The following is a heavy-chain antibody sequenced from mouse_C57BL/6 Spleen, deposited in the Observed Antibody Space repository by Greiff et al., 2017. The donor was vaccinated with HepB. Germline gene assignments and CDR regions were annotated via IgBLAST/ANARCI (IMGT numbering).Heavy chain of an antibody. CDR3: ARGRTTVWYFDV. CDR1: VYTFTSYW. Sequence: QVQLKQPGTELVKPGASVKLSCKASVYTFTSYWMHWVKQRPGQGLEWIGNINPSNGGTNYNEKFKSKATLTVDKSSSTAYMQLSSLTSEDSAVYYCARGRTTVWYFDVWGTGTTVTVSS. CDR2: INPSNGGT. J-gene: IGHJ1*03. D-gene: IGHD1-1*01. V-gene: IGHV1-53*01.